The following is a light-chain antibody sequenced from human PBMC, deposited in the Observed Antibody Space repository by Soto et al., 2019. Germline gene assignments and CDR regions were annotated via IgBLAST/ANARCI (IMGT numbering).Light chain of an antibody. CDR3: QQYHSTPKT. J-gene: IGKJ1*01. V-gene: IGKV4-1*01. Sequence: DIVMTQSPDSLAVSLGERATINCKSSQSVLYSSNNKNYLAWYQQKPGQPPKLLIYWASTREFGVPDRFSGSGSGTDFTLTISSLQAEDVAVYYGQQYHSTPKTFGQGTKVEIK. CDR1: QSVLYSSNNKNY. CDR2: WAS.